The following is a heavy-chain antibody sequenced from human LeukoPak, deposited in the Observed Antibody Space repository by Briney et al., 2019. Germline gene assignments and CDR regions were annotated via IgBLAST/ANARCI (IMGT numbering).Heavy chain of an antibody. CDR1: GFTFSAYA. D-gene: IGHD1-1*01. CDR3: AYKWSCDY. V-gene: IGHV3-23*01. Sequence: GSLRLSCATSGFTFSAYAMTWVRQPPGKGLEWVSAIGSGGDAKYADSVKGRFTISRDNSKKTVYLQMSSLRVEDSAIYYCAYKWSCDYWGQGTLVTVSS. CDR2: IGSGGDA. J-gene: IGHJ4*02.